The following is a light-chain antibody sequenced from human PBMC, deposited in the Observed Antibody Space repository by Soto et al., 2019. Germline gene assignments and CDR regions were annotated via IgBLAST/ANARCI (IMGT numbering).Light chain of an antibody. CDR3: QQSFRAPLN. V-gene: IGKV1-39*01. Sequence: DIQMTQSPSSLSASVGDRVTITCRASQSISSYLNWYQQKPGKAPKLLIYAASSLQSGVPSRFSGSGSGTDFTLTISSLQPEDFATYYCQQSFRAPLNFGPGTKVAMK. CDR1: QSISSY. J-gene: IGKJ3*01. CDR2: AAS.